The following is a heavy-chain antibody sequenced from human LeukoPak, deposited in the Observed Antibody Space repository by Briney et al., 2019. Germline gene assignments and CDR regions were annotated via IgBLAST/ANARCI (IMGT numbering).Heavy chain of an antibody. CDR1: GFTFNKYA. D-gene: IGHD6-25*01. CDR2: VSYLGNDK. V-gene: IGHV3-30-3*01. CDR3: ARPLERRLTHYFDF. J-gene: IGHJ4*02. Sequence: PWGSLRLSCAASGFTFNKYAMHWVRQAPGKGLEWVAVVSYLGNDKFYADSVKGRFTISKDNSNSTVYLEINSLRSEDTAVYYCARPLERRLTHYFDFWGPGTLVTVSS.